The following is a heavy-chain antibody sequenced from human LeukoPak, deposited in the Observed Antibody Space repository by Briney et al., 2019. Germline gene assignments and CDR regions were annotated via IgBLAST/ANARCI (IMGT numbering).Heavy chain of an antibody. V-gene: IGHV4-34*01. CDR2: INHSGST. CDR3: AREGRYGDYDY. CDR1: GGSFSGYY. D-gene: IGHD4-17*01. J-gene: IGHJ4*02. Sequence: SETLSLTCAVYGGSFSGYYWSWIRQPPGKGLEWIGEINHSGSTNYNPSFKSRVTISVDTSKNQFSLKLSSVTAADTAVYYCAREGRYGDYDYWGQGTLVTVSS.